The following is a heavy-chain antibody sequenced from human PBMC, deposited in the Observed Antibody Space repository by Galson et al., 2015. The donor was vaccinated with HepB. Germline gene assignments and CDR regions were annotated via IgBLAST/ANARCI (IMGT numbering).Heavy chain of an antibody. Sequence: SLRLSCAASGFTFSNFGMHWVRQAPGKGLEWVAVISYDGSNKYYADSVKGRFTISRDNSKNTLYLQMNSLRAEDTAVYYCAKTQSSTWYFGIDYWGQGTLVTVSS. CDR2: ISYDGSNK. D-gene: IGHD6-13*01. J-gene: IGHJ4*02. V-gene: IGHV3-30*18. CDR3: AKTQSSTWYFGIDY. CDR1: GFTFSNFG.